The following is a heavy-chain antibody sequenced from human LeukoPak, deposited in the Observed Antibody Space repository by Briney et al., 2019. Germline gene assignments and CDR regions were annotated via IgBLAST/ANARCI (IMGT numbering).Heavy chain of an antibody. V-gene: IGHV4-39*07. CDR1: GGSISSGSYY. CDR2: IYYSGST. Sequence: SQTLSLTCTVSGGSISSGSYYWGWIRQPPGKGLEWIGSIYYSGSTYYNPSLKSRVTISVDTSKNHFSLKLSSVTAADTAVYYCARSGSGYLRYYFDYWGQGTLVTVSS. J-gene: IGHJ4*02. CDR3: ARSGSGYLRYYFDY. D-gene: IGHD5-12*01.